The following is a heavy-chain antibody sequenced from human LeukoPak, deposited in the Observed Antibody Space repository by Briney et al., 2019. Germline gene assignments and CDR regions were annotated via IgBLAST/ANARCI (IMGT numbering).Heavy chain of an antibody. J-gene: IGHJ4*02. V-gene: IGHV3-30*02. CDR1: GFTFSSYG. Sequence: PGGSLRLSCAASGFTFSSYGTHWVRQAPGKGLEWVAFIRYDGSNKYYADSVKGRFTISRDNSKNTLYLQMNSLRAEDTAVYYCAAWGYDPARLDYWGQGTLVTVSS. D-gene: IGHD5-12*01. CDR2: IRYDGSNK. CDR3: AAWGYDPARLDY.